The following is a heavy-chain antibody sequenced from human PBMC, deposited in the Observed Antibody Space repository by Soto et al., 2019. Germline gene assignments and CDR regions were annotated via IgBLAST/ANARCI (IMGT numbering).Heavy chain of an antibody. CDR1: GFTFSSYG. Sequence: HPGGSLRLSCAASGFTFSSYGMHWVRQAPAKGLEWVAVISYDGSNKYYADSVKGRFTISRDNSKNTLYLQMNSLRAEDTAVYYCAKEQNYDFWSGYDAFDIWGQGTMVTVSS. J-gene: IGHJ3*02. CDR3: AKEQNYDFWSGYDAFDI. V-gene: IGHV3-30*18. D-gene: IGHD3-3*01. CDR2: ISYDGSNK.